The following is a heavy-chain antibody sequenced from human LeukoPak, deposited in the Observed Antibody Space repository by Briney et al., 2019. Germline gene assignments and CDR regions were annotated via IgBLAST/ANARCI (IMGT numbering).Heavy chain of an antibody. V-gene: IGHV3-7*01. J-gene: IGHJ4*02. CDR3: ARGSTVVRGVSPAGDY. Sequence: PGGSLRLSRVASGFTFSNYWMTWVRQAPGKGLEGVANIKEDGSEKNYADSVKGRFTISRDNAKNSLDLQMHNLRAEDTAVYYCARGSTVVRGVSPAGDYWGQGTLVTVSS. D-gene: IGHD3-10*01. CDR2: IKEDGSEK. CDR1: GFTFSNYW.